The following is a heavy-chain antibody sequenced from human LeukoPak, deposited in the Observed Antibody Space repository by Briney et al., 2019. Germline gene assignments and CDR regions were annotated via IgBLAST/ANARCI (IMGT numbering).Heavy chain of an antibody. V-gene: IGHV3-30*04. CDR1: GFAFSSYA. Sequence: GRSLRLSCAASGFAFSSYAMHWVRQAPGKGLEWVAVISYDGSNKYYADSVKGRFTISRDNSKNTLYLQMNSLRAEDTAVYYCARDRTMVRGVISALHDYWGQGTLVTVSS. CDR3: ARDRTMVRGVISALHDY. CDR2: ISYDGSNK. J-gene: IGHJ4*02. D-gene: IGHD3-10*01.